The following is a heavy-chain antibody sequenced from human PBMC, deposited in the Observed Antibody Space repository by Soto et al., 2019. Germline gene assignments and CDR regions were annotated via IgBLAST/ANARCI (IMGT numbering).Heavy chain of an antibody. Sequence: SETLSLTCTVSGGSISSYYWSWIRQPPGKGLEWIGYIYYSGSTNYNPSLKSRVTISVDTSKNQFSLKLSSVTAADTAVYYCARGKPEYSVDYWGQGTLVTVSS. CDR3: ARGKPEYSVDY. J-gene: IGHJ4*02. CDR1: GGSISSYY. V-gene: IGHV4-59*01. D-gene: IGHD1-26*01. CDR2: IYYSGST.